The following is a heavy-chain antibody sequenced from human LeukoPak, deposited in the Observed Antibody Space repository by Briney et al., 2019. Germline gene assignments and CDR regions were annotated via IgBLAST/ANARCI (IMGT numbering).Heavy chain of an antibody. CDR1: GFTFSSYA. CDR2: ITDSGGDT. V-gene: IGHV3-23*01. D-gene: IGHD1-1*01. CDR3: VKGSTTSRPYYFDH. Sequence: GGSLRLSCAASGFTFSSYAMSWVRQTPEKGLEWVAAITDSGGDTFHADSVKGRFAISRANSRDTLYLQMNSLRVEDAAVYYCVKGSTTSRPYYFDHWGQGALVTVSS. J-gene: IGHJ4*02.